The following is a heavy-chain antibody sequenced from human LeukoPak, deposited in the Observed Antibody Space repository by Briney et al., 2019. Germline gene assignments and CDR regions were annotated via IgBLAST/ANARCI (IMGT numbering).Heavy chain of an antibody. V-gene: IGHV4-59*08. CDR1: GGSISSYY. CDR3: ARALITMVRGVMVWFDP. J-gene: IGHJ5*02. D-gene: IGHD3-10*01. Sequence: SQTLSLTCTVSGGSISSYYWSWIRQPPGKGLEWIGYIYYSGSTNYNPSLKSRVTISVDTSKNQFSLKLSSVTAADTAVYYCARALITMVRGVMVWFDPWGQGTLVTVSS. CDR2: IYYSGST.